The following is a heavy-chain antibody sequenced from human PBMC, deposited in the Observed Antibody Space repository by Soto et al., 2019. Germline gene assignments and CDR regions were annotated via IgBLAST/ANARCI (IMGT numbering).Heavy chain of an antibody. D-gene: IGHD5-18*01. CDR3: ARGKPIGYRFGPRNFFYYGLDV. Sequence: PSETLSPTCAVFSASLGYPYWAWIRQSPDKGLEVIGEVHPSGSTDYDPSLKSRLTLSLDTSERQSSLKVASVTAADTAVYFCARGKPIGYRFGPRNFFYYGLDVWGPGTTVTVSS. CDR1: SASLGYPY. J-gene: IGHJ6*02. CDR2: VHPSGST. V-gene: IGHV4-34*01.